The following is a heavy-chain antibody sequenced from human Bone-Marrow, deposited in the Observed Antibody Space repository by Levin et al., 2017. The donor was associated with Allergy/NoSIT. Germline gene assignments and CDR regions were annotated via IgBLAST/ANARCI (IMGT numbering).Heavy chain of an antibody. Sequence: SETLSLTCAVSGGSISSSNWWSWVRQPPGKGLEWIGEIYHTGNTDYNPSLKSRVTISIDESMNQFSLKLSSVTAADTAVYYCARDYPGDSYDAFDIWGQGTLVTVSS. CDR3: ARDYPGDSYDAFDI. D-gene: IGHD2-21*02. CDR1: GGSISSSNW. CDR2: IYHTGNT. V-gene: IGHV4-4*02. J-gene: IGHJ3*02.